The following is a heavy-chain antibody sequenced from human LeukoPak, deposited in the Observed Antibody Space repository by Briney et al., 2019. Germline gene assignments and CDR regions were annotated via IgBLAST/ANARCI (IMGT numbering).Heavy chain of an antibody. Sequence: SETLSLTCAVYGGSFSGYYWSWIRQPPGKGLEWIGEINHSGGTNYNPSLKSRVTISVDTSKNQFSLKLSSVTAADTAVYYCARHVRGGSYFNYWGQGTLVTVSS. V-gene: IGHV4-34*01. CDR3: ARHVRGGSYFNY. D-gene: IGHD3-16*01. CDR1: GGSFSGYY. CDR2: INHSGGT. J-gene: IGHJ4*02.